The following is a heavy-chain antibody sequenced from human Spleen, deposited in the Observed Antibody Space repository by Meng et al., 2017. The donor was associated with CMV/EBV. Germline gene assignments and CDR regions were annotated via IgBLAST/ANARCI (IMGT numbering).Heavy chain of an antibody. D-gene: IGHD3-22*01. CDR1: GYSFTSYG. CDR2: VSGYDGKT. J-gene: IGHJ5*02. V-gene: IGHV1-18*01. CDR3: VRDHSRGSNWFDP. Sequence: KGSGYSFTSYGVSWVRQAPGQGIEWMGWVSGYDGKTPSHQPYQGRLTMTTDTSASTAYMDLRSLRSDDTATYYCVRDHSRGSNWFDPWGQGTLVTVSS.